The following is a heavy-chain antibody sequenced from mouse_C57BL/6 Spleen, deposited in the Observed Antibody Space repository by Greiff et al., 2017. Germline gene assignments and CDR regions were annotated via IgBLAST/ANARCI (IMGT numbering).Heavy chain of an antibody. V-gene: IGHV1-26*01. J-gene: IGHJ1*03. D-gene: IGHD1-1*01. CDR3: SIDYYGSSYWYFDV. Sequence: EVQLQQSGPELVKPGASVKISCKASGYTFTDYYMNWVKQSHGKSLEWIGDINPNNGGTSYNQKFKGKATLTVDKSSSTAYMELRSLTSEDSAVYYCSIDYYGSSYWYFDVWGTGTTVTVSS. CDR2: INPNNGGT. CDR1: GYTFTDYY.